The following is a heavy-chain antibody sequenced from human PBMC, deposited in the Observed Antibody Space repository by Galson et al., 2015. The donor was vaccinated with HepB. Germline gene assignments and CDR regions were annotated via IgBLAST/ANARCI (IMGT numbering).Heavy chain of an antibody. Sequence: SLRLSCAASGFTFSSYSMNWVRQAPGKGLEWVSYISSSSSTIYYADSVKGRFTISRDNAKNSLYLQMNSLRAEDTAVYYCARDGDYGSGSYYHDYWGQGTLVTVSS. CDR3: ARDGDYGSGSYYHDY. J-gene: IGHJ4*02. CDR2: ISSSSSTI. CDR1: GFTFSSYS. D-gene: IGHD3-10*01. V-gene: IGHV3-48*01.